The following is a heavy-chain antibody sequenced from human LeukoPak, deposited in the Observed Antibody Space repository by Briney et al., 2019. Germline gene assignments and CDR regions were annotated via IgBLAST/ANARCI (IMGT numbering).Heavy chain of an antibody. CDR1: GDSISSGDYS. D-gene: IGHD1-26*01. J-gene: IGHJ2*01. V-gene: IGHV4-30-2*01. CDR2: IFHSGSS. Sequence: PSQTLSLTCTVSGDSISSGDYSWSWIRQPSGKGLEWIGYIFHSGSSYYNPSLRSRVTISVDRPRNQFSLRLTSVTAADTAVYYCARRLEWELRGEGYWYFDPWGRGTLVTVSS. CDR3: ARRLEWELRGEGYWYFDP.